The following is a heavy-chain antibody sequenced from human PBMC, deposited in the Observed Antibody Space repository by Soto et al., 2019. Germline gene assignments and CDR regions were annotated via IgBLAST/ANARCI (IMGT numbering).Heavy chain of an antibody. Sequence: VGSLRLSCAASGFTFSNYAIHWVRQAPGKGLEWVAVISFDGNIKFYADSVKGRFTISRDNSKNTLYLEMNRLRVEDTAVYHCVRDTAYCRGGTCYPSHAMDVWAEATTVTVSS. CDR3: VRDTAYCRGGTCYPSHAMDV. CDR1: GFTFSNYA. D-gene: IGHD2-15*01. V-gene: IGHV3-30-3*01. CDR2: ISFDGNIK. J-gene: IGHJ6*04.